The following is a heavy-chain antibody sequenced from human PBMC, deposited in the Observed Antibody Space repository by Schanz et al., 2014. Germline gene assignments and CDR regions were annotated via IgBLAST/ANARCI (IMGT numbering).Heavy chain of an antibody. V-gene: IGHV1-18*01. Sequence: QVQLVQSGGEVKTPGASVKVSCKASGYTFTRSGISWVRQAPGQGLEWMGWIGGFDGNTNFAQKIQGRVTKTTDASTSTVYMELRSLTSDDAAVYYCARDRDQWDGNYLDYWGQGTLVTVSS. CDR3: ARDRDQWDGNYLDY. J-gene: IGHJ4*02. D-gene: IGHD1-26*01. CDR2: IGGFDGNT. CDR1: GYTFTRSG.